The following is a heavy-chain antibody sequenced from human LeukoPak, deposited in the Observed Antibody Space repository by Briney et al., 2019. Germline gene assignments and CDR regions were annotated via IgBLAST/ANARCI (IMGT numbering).Heavy chain of an antibody. Sequence: SETLSLTCAVYGGSFSGYYWSWIRQPPGKGLEWIGEIHHSGDTNHNPSLKSRVTISLDTSKNQFSLKLNSVTAADTATYYCARGEGGGSCYNNWGQGTQVTVSS. D-gene: IGHD2-15*01. CDR3: ARGEGGGSCYNN. J-gene: IGHJ4*02. CDR2: IHHSGDT. CDR1: GGSFSGYY. V-gene: IGHV4-34*01.